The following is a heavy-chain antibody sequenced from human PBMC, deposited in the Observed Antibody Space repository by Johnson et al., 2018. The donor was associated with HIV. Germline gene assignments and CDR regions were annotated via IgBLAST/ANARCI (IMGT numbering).Heavy chain of an antibody. CDR1: GFTFRNYD. V-gene: IGHV3-13*01. CDR2: IDTAGNT. D-gene: IGHD1-26*01. CDR3: ARGSYDGDAFDI. Sequence: VQLVESGGNVVRPGGSLRLSCAASGFTFRNYDMHWVRQATGKRLEWVSGIDTAGNTYYLGSVKGRFTISRENAKNSLYLQLNSLRAGDTALYYCARGSYDGDAFDIWGQGTIVTVSS. J-gene: IGHJ3*02.